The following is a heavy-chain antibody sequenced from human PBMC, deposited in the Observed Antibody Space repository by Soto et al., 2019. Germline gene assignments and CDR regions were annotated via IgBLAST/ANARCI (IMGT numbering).Heavy chain of an antibody. CDR1: GFTFSSYW. CDR3: AKSTGYSSGWQGY. D-gene: IGHD6-19*01. V-gene: IGHV3-74*01. J-gene: IGHJ4*02. CDR2: INSDGSST. Sequence: GGSLRLSCAASGFTFSSYWMHWVRQAPGKGLVWVSRINSDGSSTSYADSVKGRFTISRDNAKNTLYLQMNSLRAEDTAVYYCAKSTGYSSGWQGYWGQGTLVTVSS.